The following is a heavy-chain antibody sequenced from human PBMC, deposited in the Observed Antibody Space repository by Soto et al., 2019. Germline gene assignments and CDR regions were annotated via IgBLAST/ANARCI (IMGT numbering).Heavy chain of an antibody. Sequence: SVKVSYKASGGTFDSYVISWLRQAPGQGLEWMGGIMPIFGTPNYAQKCRGRVTISADESTSTAYLELSSLTAADTAVYYCARLPSLHLVDYWGQGTLVTVSS. CDR2: IMPIFGTP. CDR3: ARLPSLHLVDY. V-gene: IGHV1-69*13. J-gene: IGHJ4*02. D-gene: IGHD3-3*02. CDR1: GGTFDSYV.